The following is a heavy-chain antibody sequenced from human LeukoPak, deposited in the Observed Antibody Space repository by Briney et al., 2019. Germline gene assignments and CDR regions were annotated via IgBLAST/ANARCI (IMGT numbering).Heavy chain of an antibody. J-gene: IGHJ4*02. Sequence: ASVKVSCKASGYTFTGYYMHWVRQAPGQGLEWMGRINPNSGGTNYAQKFQGRVTMTRDTSISTAYMELSRLRSDDTAVYYCARDSEDYYDSSGYRHWGQGTLVTVSS. D-gene: IGHD3-22*01. CDR2: INPNSGGT. CDR3: ARDSEDYYDSSGYRH. V-gene: IGHV1-2*06. CDR1: GYTFTGYY.